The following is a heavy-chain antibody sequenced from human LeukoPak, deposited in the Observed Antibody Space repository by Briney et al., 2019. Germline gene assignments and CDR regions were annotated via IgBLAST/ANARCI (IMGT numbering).Heavy chain of an antibody. CDR1: GFSLSSYS. J-gene: IGHJ4*02. CDR3: ARAFGLTDY. V-gene: IGHV3-48*02. Sequence: GGSLRLSCAASGFSLSSYSMNWVRQAPGKGLEWISYISSSSSSSTIYYADSVKGRFTISRDSAKNSLYLQMNSLRDEDTAVYYCARAFGLTDYWGQGTLVTVSS. CDR2: ISSSSSSSTI. D-gene: IGHD3/OR15-3a*01.